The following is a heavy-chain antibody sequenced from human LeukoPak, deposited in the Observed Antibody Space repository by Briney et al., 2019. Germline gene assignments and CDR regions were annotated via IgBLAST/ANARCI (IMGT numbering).Heavy chain of an antibody. V-gene: IGHV4-59*01. Sequence: SETLSLTCTVSGVSISSYYWSWIRQSPDKGLEWIGYLTPSGSTNYSPSLKSRVTISVDTSKNQFSLKLSSVTAADTAVYYCARGRRWLQLGAFDIWGQGTMVTVSS. J-gene: IGHJ3*02. CDR1: GVSISSYY. CDR3: ARGRRWLQLGAFDI. D-gene: IGHD5-24*01. CDR2: LTPSGST.